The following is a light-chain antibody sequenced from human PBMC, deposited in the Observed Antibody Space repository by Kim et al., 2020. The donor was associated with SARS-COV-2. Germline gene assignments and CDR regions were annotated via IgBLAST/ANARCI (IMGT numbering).Light chain of an antibody. V-gene: IGKV3-11*01. CDR1: QCFSTY. Sequence: FAPGADAPHSCSTSQCFSTYLAWYQQQPGQPPRLLIRDATNRATCSPARFSGSESGTDFTLTISSREPEGFAVYYFQLRGGWSLSLGGGTKLEI. CDR3: QLRGGWSLS. CDR2: DAT. J-gene: IGKJ4*01.